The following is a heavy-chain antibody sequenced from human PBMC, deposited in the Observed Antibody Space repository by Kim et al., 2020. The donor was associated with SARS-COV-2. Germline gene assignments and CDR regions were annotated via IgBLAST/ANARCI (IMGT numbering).Heavy chain of an antibody. Sequence: SVKVSCKASGGTFSSYTISWVRQAPGQGLEWMGRIIPILGIANYAQKFQGRVTITADKSTSTAYMELSSLRSEDTAVYYCARGVMYYYDSSGYDAFDIWGQGTMISVSS. CDR2: IIPILGIA. CDR3: ARGVMYYYDSSGYDAFDI. CDR1: GGTFSSYT. D-gene: IGHD3-22*01. V-gene: IGHV1-69*02. J-gene: IGHJ3*02.